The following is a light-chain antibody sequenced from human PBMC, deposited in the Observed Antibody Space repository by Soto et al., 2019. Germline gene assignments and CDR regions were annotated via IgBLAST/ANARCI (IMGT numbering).Light chain of an antibody. CDR3: QQYSNWPLT. V-gene: IGKV3-15*01. CDR1: QSVAGSY. CDR2: GAS. J-gene: IGKJ4*01. Sequence: EIVLTQSPGSLSLSPGERATLSCRASQSVAGSYLAWYQQKPGQAPRLLIFGASTRAAGIPARFSGSGSGTEFTLTISSLQSEDFAVYYCQQYSNWPLTFGGGTKVDIK.